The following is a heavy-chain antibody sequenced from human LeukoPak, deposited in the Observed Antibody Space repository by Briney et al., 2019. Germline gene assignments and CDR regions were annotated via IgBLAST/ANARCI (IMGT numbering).Heavy chain of an antibody. J-gene: IGHJ4*02. CDR3: ARDRGSSGRLGRFDN. CDR2: IKQDGSEK. V-gene: IGHV3-7*01. CDR1: GFTLSTYW. D-gene: IGHD6-19*01. Sequence: GGSLRLSCAASGFTLSTYWMTWVRQAPGKGLEWVANIKQDGSEKYYVDSVKGRFTISRNNAKKLLYLQMNSLRVEDTAVYYCARDRGSSGRLGRFDNWGQGTLVTVSP.